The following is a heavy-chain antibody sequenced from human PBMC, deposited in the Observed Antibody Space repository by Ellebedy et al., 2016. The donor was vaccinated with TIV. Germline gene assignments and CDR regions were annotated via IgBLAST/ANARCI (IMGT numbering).Heavy chain of an antibody. CDR1: GFTFSRNA. CDR2: ITSSGDRT. D-gene: IGHD1-26*01. CDR3: AQHGTSGYFAY. J-gene: IGHJ4*02. Sequence: GESLKISXATSGFTFSRNAMTWVRQAPGKGLEWVSSITSSGDRTNYADSVRGRFTISRDNSKNTVYLQMNRLRAEDTAIYFCAQHGTSGYFAYWGRGTLVTVSS. V-gene: IGHV3-23*01.